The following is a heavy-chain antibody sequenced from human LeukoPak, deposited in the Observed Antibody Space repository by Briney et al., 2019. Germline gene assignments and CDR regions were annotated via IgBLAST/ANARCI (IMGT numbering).Heavy chain of an antibody. D-gene: IGHD3-10*01. CDR3: ARGRMKYGSGSYYNWASPNYYYYMDV. J-gene: IGHJ6*03. CDR2: INHSGST. V-gene: IGHV4-34*01. Sequence: TSETLSLTCAVYGGSSSGYYWSWIRQPPGRGLEWIGEINHSGSTNYNPSLKSRVTISVDTSKNQFSLKLSSVTAADTAVYYCARGRMKYGSGSYYNWASPNYYYYMDVWGKGTTVTVSS. CDR1: GGSSSGYY.